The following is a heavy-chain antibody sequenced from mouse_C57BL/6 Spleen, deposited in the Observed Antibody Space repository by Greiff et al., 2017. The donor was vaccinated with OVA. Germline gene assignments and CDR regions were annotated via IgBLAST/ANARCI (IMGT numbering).Heavy chain of an antibody. CDR3: ARERNDGYYYFDY. D-gene: IGHD2-3*01. Sequence: VQLQQSGAELARPGASVKLSCTASGYTFTSYGISWVKQRTGQGLEWIGEIYPRSGNTYYNEKFKGKATLTADKSSSTAYMELRSLTSEDSAVYFCARERNDGYYYFDYWGQGTTLTVSS. CDR2: IYPRSGNT. J-gene: IGHJ2*01. CDR1: GYTFTSYG. V-gene: IGHV1-81*01.